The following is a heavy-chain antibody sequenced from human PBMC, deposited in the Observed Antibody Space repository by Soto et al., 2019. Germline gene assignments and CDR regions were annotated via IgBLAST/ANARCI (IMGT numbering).Heavy chain of an antibody. CDR2: IYYSGST. D-gene: IGHD6-13*01. V-gene: IGHV4-31*03. Sequence: QVQLQESGPGLVKPSQTLSLTCTVSGGSISSGGYYWSWIRQHPGKGLEWIGYIYYSGSTYYNPSLKSRVTISVDTSKNQFSLKLSSLTAADTAVYYCAREDPTYSSSWYRSYYYGMDVWGQGTTVTVSS. CDR3: AREDPTYSSSWYRSYYYGMDV. J-gene: IGHJ6*02. CDR1: GGSISSGGYY.